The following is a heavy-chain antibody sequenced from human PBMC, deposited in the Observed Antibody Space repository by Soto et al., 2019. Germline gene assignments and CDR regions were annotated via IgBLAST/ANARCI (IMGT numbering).Heavy chain of an antibody. J-gene: IGHJ4*02. D-gene: IGHD1-26*01. V-gene: IGHV1-69*01. CDR1: GGTFSRYG. CDR3: AGTYDQWEARHDVDL. Sequence: QVQLVQSGAEVKKPGSSVKVSCTASGGTFSRYGFTWVRQAPGQGFQWLGGIIPIFGTTHYEQNFQGRLSITADESTSTVDMELSSERSDDTAIYFCAGTYDQWEARHDVDLGGQGTVATVSS. CDR2: IIPIFGTT.